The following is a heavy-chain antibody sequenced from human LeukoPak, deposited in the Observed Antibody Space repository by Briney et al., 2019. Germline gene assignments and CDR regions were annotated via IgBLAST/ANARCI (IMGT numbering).Heavy chain of an antibody. CDR1: GGTFSSYA. Sequence: SVKVSCKASGGTFSSYAISWVRQAPGQGLEWMGGIIPIFGIANYAQKFQGRVTITTDESTSTAYMELSSLRSEDTAVYYCAVVVVPAAPNWFDPWGQGALVTVSS. V-gene: IGHV1-69*05. D-gene: IGHD2-2*01. CDR3: AVVVVPAAPNWFDP. J-gene: IGHJ5*02. CDR2: IIPIFGIA.